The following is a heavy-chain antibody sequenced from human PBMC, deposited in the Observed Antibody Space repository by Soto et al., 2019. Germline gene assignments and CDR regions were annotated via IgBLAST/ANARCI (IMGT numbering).Heavy chain of an antibody. D-gene: IGHD6-6*01. CDR2: IYYSGST. V-gene: IGHV4-30-4*01. CDR1: GGSISSGDYY. CDR3: ARERPDGARLDP. J-gene: IGHJ5*02. Sequence: QVQLQESGPGLVKPTQTLSLTCTVSGGSISSGDYYWSWIRKPPGKGLEWIGYIYYSGSTYYNPSLKSRVTISVDTSKNQFSLKLSSVTAADTAVYYCARERPDGARLDPWGQGTLVTVSS.